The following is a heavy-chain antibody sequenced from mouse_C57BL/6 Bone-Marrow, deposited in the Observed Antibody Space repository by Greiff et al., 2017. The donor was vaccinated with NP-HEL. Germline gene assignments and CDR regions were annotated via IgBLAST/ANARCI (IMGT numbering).Heavy chain of an antibody. CDR3: ARRGLGGYIDV. CDR1: GYTFTDYN. J-gene: IGHJ1*03. D-gene: IGHD2-2*01. Sequence: VQLKESGPELVKPGASVTIPCKASGYTFTDYNMDWVKQSHGKSLEWIGDINPNHGGTIYNQKFKGKATLTVDKSYSTAYMELRSLTSEDTAVYYCARRGLGGYIDVWGTGTTVTVSS. CDR2: INPNHGGT. V-gene: IGHV1-18*01.